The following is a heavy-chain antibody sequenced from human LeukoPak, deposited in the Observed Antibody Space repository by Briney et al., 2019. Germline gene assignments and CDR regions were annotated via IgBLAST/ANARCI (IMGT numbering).Heavy chain of an antibody. D-gene: IGHD1-26*01. CDR1: AFTFSNCW. CDR3: ARVRWDPTYFDY. J-gene: IGHJ4*02. CDR2: INQDGGEK. V-gene: IGHV3-7*01. Sequence: GGSLRLSCVASAFTFSNCWMSWVRQTPGRGLEWVANINQDGGEKYYADSVKGRFTITRDNAKNSLYLQMNSLRAEDTAVYYCARVRWDPTYFDYWGQGTLVTVSS.